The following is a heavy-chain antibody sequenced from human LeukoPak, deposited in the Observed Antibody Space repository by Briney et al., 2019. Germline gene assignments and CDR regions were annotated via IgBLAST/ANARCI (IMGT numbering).Heavy chain of an antibody. D-gene: IGHD2-2*01. CDR3: ARRLWCGTSCSATGGLDV. Sequence: GASVKVSCKASGYTFTSYGISWVRQAPGQGLEWMGWISAYNGNTNYAQKLQGRVTMTTDTSTNTAYMELRSLRSDDTAVYYCARRLWCGTSCSATGGLDVWGRGATVTVSS. CDR1: GYTFTSYG. J-gene: IGHJ6*02. CDR2: ISAYNGNT. V-gene: IGHV1-18*01.